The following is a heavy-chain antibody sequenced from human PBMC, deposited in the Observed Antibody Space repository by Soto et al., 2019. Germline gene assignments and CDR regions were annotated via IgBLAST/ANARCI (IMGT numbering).Heavy chain of an antibody. V-gene: IGHV3-23*01. J-gene: IGHJ4*02. CDR1: GFNFSNYA. Sequence: PGGSLRLSCAAPGFNFSNYAMIWVRQAPGKGLEWVSGLSGSGGSTYYPKSMKGQFTISRDNSKNTLYLQMNNLRAEDTAVYFCAKLIYASGTYSHVDHWGQGTLVTVSS. CDR2: LSGSGGST. CDR3: AKLIYASGTYSHVDH. D-gene: IGHD3-10*01.